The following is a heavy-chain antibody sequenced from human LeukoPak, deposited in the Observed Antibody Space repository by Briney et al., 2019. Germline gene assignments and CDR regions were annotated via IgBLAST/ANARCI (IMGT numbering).Heavy chain of an antibody. J-gene: IGHJ4*02. CDR3: ATTVVTLGNFDD. CDR1: GGSISSSSYY. D-gene: IGHD4-23*01. Sequence: SSETLSLTCTVSGGSISSSSYYWGWIRQPPGKGLEWIGSIYYSGSTYYNPSLKSRVTISVDTSKNQFSLKLSSVTAADTAVYYCATTVVTLGNFDDWGQGTLVTVSS. CDR2: IYYSGST. V-gene: IGHV4-39*01.